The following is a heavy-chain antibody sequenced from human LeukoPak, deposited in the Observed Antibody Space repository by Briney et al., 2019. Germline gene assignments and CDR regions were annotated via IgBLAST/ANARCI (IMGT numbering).Heavy chain of an antibody. CDR3: ARGYCSSTGCYGYYYYGMDV. D-gene: IGHD2-2*01. CDR1: GPTFSSHW. Sequence: PGGSLRLSCAASGPTFSSHWMHWVRQAPGKGLVWVSRITNDGSSTTYADSVKGRFTISRDNAKNMLYLQVNSLRAEDTAVYYCARGYCSSTGCYGYYYYGMDVWGQGTTVTVSS. V-gene: IGHV3-74*01. J-gene: IGHJ6*02. CDR2: ITNDGSST.